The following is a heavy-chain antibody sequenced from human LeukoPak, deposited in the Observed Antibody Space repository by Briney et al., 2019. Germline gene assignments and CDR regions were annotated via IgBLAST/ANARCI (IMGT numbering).Heavy chain of an antibody. CDR3: ARAYYDILTGYYIGNYYYYGMDV. CDR1: GYSLTSYW. J-gene: IGHJ6*02. V-gene: IGHV5-10-1*01. Sequence: GESLKISCKGSGYSLTSYWISWVRQMPGKGLEWMGRIDPSDSYTNYSPSFQGHVTISADKSISTAYLQWSSLKASDTAVYYCARAYYDILTGYYIGNYYYYGMDVWGQGTTVTVSS. CDR2: IDPSDSYT. D-gene: IGHD3-9*01.